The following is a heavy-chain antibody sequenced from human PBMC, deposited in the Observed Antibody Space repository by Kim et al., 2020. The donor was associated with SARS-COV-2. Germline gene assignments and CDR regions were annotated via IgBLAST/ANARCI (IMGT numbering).Heavy chain of an antibody. J-gene: IGHJ4*02. D-gene: IGHD6-13*01. V-gene: IGHV1-46*01. Sequence: SYAQKFQGRVTMTRDTYTSTVYMEMSSLISEDTAVYYCARLAAAGPGNDYWGQGTLVTVSS. CDR3: ARLAAAGPGNDY.